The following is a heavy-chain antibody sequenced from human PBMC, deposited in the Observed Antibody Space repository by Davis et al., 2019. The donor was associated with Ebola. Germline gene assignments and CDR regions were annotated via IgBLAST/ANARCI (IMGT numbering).Heavy chain of an antibody. D-gene: IGHD6-13*01. CDR2: INIDGSRT. Sequence: PGGSLRPSCVASGFTFSSYPMHWVRQAAGKGLVWVSSINIDGSRTHYPDSVKGRFTISKGSSKNTRYLQMSSLRAEDTARYYCAKVKYYSTWRGGFDSWGQGTLVTVSS. V-gene: IGHV3-74*01. CDR3: AKVKYYSTWRGGFDS. J-gene: IGHJ4*02. CDR1: GFTFSSYP.